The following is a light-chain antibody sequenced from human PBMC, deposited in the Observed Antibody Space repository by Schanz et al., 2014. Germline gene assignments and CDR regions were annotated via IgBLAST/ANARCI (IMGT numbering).Light chain of an antibody. Sequence: QSVLTQPPSASGTPGQRITIPCSGSSSNIGSNSVHWYQQPPGAAPKLLIYRNNQRPSGVPDRFSGSKSGTSASLAISGLRSEDEADYYCAAWDDSLSGYYVFGTGTKLTVL. CDR3: AAWDDSLSGYYV. J-gene: IGLJ1*01. CDR1: SSNIGSNS. V-gene: IGLV1-47*01. CDR2: RNN.